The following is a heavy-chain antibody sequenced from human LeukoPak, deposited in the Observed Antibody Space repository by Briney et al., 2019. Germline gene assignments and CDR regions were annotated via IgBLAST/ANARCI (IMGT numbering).Heavy chain of an antibody. CDR3: GRFGYVAGVDL. CDR1: GFSLSTYW. Sequence: GGSLRLSSAASGFSLSTYWVTWVRQAPGTGLEWAANINPGGTETYYVEPVKGRFTISRDNAKDLVYLQMNSLRAEDSAVYHCGRFGYVAGVDLWGQGTLVTVSS. J-gene: IGHJ4*02. CDR2: INPGGTET. V-gene: IGHV3-7*01. D-gene: IGHD6-19*01.